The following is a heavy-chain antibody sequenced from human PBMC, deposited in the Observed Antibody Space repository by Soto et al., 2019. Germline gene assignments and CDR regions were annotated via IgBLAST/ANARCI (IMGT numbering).Heavy chain of an antibody. Sequence: SVKVSCKASGGTFSNYFFSWLRRAPGQGLEWMGGVFPIFGTVNYAQKFQGRVTITADESTSTVYMELTSLTSEDTAVYFCARILEFRDGYISHFDYWGQGTLVTVSS. CDR3: ARILEFRDGYISHFDY. V-gene: IGHV1-69*13. J-gene: IGHJ4*02. D-gene: IGHD5-18*01. CDR1: GGTFSNYF. CDR2: VFPIFGTV.